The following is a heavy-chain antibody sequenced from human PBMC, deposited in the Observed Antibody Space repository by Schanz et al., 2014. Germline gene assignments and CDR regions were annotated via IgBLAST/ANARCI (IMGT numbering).Heavy chain of an antibody. CDR3: AKDHAGSDILTALGN. D-gene: IGHD3-9*01. J-gene: IGHJ4*02. CDR2: ISGSGGST. Sequence: VQLVESGGGLVQPGGSLRLSCAASGFTFTNYAMTWVRQAPGKGLEWVSGISGSGGSTYDADSVKGRFTISRDNPKNTLYLQMNSLRAEDTAVYYCAKDHAGSDILTALGNWGQGTLVTVSS. V-gene: IGHV3-23*04. CDR1: GFTFTNYA.